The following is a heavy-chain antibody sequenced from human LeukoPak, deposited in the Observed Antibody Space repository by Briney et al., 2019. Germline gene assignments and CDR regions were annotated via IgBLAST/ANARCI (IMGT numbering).Heavy chain of an antibody. CDR3: AREYSSGWYGDY. V-gene: IGHV1-2*06. D-gene: IGHD6-19*01. J-gene: IGHJ4*02. CDR1: GYTFTGYY. CDR2: FNPNSGGT. Sequence: ASVKVSCKASGYTFTGYYMHWVRQAPGQGLEWMGRFNPNSGGTRYAQKFQGRVTMTRDTSISTAYMELSRLRPDDTAVYYCAREYSSGWYGDYWGQGTLVTVSS.